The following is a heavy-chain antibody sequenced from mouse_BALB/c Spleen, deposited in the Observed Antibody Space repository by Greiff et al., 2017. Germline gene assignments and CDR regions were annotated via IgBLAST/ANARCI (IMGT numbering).Heavy chain of an antibody. V-gene: IGHV2-2*02. J-gene: IGHJ2*01. CDR2: IWSGGST. CDR3: ARGGPYYFDD. Sequence: QVQLKQSGPGLVQPSQSLSITCTASGFSLTSYGVHWVRQSPGKGLEWLGVIWSGGSTDYNAAFISRLSISKDNSKSQVFFKMNSLQANDTAIYYCARGGPYYFDDWGQGTTLTVSS. CDR1: GFSLTSYG.